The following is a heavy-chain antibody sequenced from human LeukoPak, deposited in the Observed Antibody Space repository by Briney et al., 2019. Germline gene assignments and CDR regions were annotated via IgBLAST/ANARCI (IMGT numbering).Heavy chain of an antibody. J-gene: IGHJ4*02. CDR3: ARYYYDSSGYPIFDY. CDR2: IYYSGST. V-gene: IGHV4-59*01. Sequence: SETLSLTCTVSGGSISSYYWSWIRQPPGKGLEWIGYIYYSGSTNYNPSLKSRVTISVDTSKNQFSLKLSSVIAADTAVYYCARYYYDSSGYPIFDYWGQGTLVTVS. D-gene: IGHD3-22*01. CDR1: GGSISSYY.